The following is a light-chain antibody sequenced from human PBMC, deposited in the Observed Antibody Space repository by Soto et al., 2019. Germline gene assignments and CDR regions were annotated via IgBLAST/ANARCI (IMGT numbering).Light chain of an antibody. V-gene: IGKV1-5*01. J-gene: IGKJ1*01. CDR1: QSISSW. CDR2: AAS. CDR3: QHLYSDPRTWT. Sequence: IHMTQSPSTLSASVGARVTITCRAGQSISSWLAWYQQKPGKAPKLLIFAASSLQSGVPSRFSGSRSGPDFTLTISSLQPEDFATYYCQHLYSDPRTWTFGQGTKVDIK.